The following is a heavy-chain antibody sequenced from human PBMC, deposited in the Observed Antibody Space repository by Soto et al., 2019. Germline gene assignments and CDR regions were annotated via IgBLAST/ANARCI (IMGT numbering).Heavy chain of an antibody. Sequence: GGSLRLSCAASGFTFTSYAMNWVLQAPWKGLGWVSTISGSGDRTYYADSVKGRFTISRDTSKNTLYLQMNSLRPEDTAVYYCAKGPDDWGQGTLVTVSS. J-gene: IGHJ4*02. CDR2: ISGSGDRT. CDR3: AKGPDD. CDR1: GFTFTSYA. D-gene: IGHD2-2*01. V-gene: IGHV3-23*01.